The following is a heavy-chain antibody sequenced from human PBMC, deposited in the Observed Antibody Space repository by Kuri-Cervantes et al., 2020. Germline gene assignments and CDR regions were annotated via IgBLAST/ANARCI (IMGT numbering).Heavy chain of an antibody. D-gene: IGHD3-10*01. CDR2: IYYSGST. V-gene: IGHV4-30-4*01. CDR1: GGSFSGYY. J-gene: IGHJ6*02. CDR3: ARDNRVLREGGMDV. Sequence: SETLSLTCAVYGGSFSGYYWSWIRQPPGKGLEWIGYIYYSGSTYYNPSLKSRVTISVDTSKNQFSLKLSSVTAADTAVYYCARDNRVLREGGMDVWGQGTTVTVSS.